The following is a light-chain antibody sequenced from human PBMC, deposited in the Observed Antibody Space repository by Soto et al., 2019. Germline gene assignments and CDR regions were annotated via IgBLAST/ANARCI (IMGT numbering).Light chain of an antibody. Sequence: EIVLTQSPATLSVSPRERATLSCRASQSVNQKLGWYQQKPGQAPRLLIYVASYRATGIPARFSGSGSGTEYTLTSTNLHAEAFAVYYCQQFNNWPHTFGQGTRLEIK. CDR2: VAS. J-gene: IGKJ2*01. V-gene: IGKV3-15*01. CDR3: QQFNNWPHT. CDR1: QSVNQK.